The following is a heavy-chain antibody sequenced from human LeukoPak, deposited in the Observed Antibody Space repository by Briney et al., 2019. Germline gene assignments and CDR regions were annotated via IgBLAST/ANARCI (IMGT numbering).Heavy chain of an antibody. CDR1: GGSISSSSYY. Sequence: PSETLSLTCTVSGGSISSSSYYWGWIRQPPGKGLEWIGSIYYSGSTYYNPSLKSRVTISVDTSKNQFSLKLSSVTAADTAVYYCARQSAYYYDSSGYGYRGQGTLVTVSS. J-gene: IGHJ4*02. CDR2: IYYSGST. CDR3: ARQSAYYYDSSGYGY. V-gene: IGHV4-39*01. D-gene: IGHD3-22*01.